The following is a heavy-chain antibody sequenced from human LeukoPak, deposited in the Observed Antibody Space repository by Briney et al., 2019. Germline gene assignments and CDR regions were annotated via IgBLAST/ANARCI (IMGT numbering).Heavy chain of an antibody. V-gene: IGHV2-5*02. D-gene: IGHD6-19*01. J-gene: IGHJ6*02. CDR1: GFSLSTSGVG. CDR3: AHRRSSGWYRAYGMDV. Sequence: ESGPTLVKPTQTLTLTCTFSGFSLSTSGVGVGWIRQPPGKALEWLALIYWDDERYSPSLKSRLTITKDTSKNQVVLTMTNMDPVDTATYYCAHRRSSGWYRAYGMDVWGQGTTVTVSS. CDR2: IYWDDE.